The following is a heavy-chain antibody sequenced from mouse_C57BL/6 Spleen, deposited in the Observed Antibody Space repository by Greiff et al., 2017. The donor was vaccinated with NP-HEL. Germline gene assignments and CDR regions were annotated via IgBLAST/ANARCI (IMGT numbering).Heavy chain of an antibody. V-gene: IGHV1-15*01. CDR2: IDPETGGT. D-gene: IGHD2-1*01. Sequence: QVQLQQSGAELVRPGASVTLSCKASGYTFTDYEMHWVKQTPVHGLEWIGAIDPETGGTAYNQKFKGKAILTADKSSSTAYMELRSLTSEDSAVYYCTRSDYGNRGNYFDYWGQGTTLTVSS. CDR3: TRSDYGNRGNYFDY. J-gene: IGHJ2*01. CDR1: GYTFTDYE.